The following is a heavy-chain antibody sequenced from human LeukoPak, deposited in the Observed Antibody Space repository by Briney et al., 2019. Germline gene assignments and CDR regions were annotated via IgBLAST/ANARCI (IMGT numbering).Heavy chain of an antibody. CDR2: IWYDGSNK. CDR1: GFTFRNHG. D-gene: IGHD6-19*01. V-gene: IGHV3-33*01. Sequence: SGRSLKLSCAASGFTFRNHGMHWVRQAPGKGLEWVAVIWYDGSNKYYADSVKGRLTVSRDNSKNTLYLQMNSLRAEDTAVYYCARDRSVDYFDYWGQGILVTVSS. CDR3: ARDRSVDYFDY. J-gene: IGHJ4*02.